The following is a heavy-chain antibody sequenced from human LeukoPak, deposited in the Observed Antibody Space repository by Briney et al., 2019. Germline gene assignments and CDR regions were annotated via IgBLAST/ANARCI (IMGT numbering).Heavy chain of an antibody. CDR3: ASVSYYYDSSGYDFDY. Sequence: GGSLRLSCAASGFTFSSYWMHWVRQAPGKGLVWVSRINTDGSSTSYADSVKGRFTISRDNVKSTLYLQMSSLRAEDTAVYYCASVSYYYDSSGYDFDYWGQGTLVTVSS. J-gene: IGHJ4*02. V-gene: IGHV3-74*01. CDR2: INTDGSST. D-gene: IGHD3-22*01. CDR1: GFTFSSYW.